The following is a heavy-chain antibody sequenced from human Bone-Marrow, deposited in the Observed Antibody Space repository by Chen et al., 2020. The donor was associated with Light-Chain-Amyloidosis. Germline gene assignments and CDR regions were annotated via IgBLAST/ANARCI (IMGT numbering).Heavy chain of an antibody. CDR2: IYPDDSDA. CDR3: ARRRDGYNFDY. D-gene: IGHD5-12*01. Sequence: EVQLEQSGPEVKKHGESLKISCKGSGYTFPNYWIGWVRQMPGKGLEWMGVIYPDDSDARYSPSFEGQVTISADKSITTAYLQWRILNASDTAMYYCARRRDGYNFDYWCQGTLVTVSS. CDR1: GYTFPNYW. V-gene: IGHV5-51*01. J-gene: IGHJ4*02.